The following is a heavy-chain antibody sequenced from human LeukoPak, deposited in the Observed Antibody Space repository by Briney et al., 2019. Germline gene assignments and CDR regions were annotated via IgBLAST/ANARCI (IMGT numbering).Heavy chain of an antibody. CDR2: IYTSGST. V-gene: IGHV4-4*07. D-gene: IGHD3-10*01. J-gene: IGHJ6*02. CDR1: GGSISSYY. Sequence: PSETLSLTCTVSGGSISSYYWSWTRQPAGKGLEWIGRIYTSGSTNYNPSLKSRVTMSVDTSKNQFSLKLSSVTAADTAVYYCARDFGYGSGSYSNYYYYGMDVWGQGTTVTVSS. CDR3: ARDFGYGSGSYSNYYYYGMDV.